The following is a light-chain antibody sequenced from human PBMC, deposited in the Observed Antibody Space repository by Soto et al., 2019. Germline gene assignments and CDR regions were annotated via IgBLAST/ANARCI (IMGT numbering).Light chain of an antibody. V-gene: IGKV1-27*01. Sequence: DIQMTQSPSSLAASVGDRVTMTCRASQSISSYLAWYQQKPGKVPKLLIYAASTLQSGVPSRFSGSGSGTDFTLTISSLQPEDVATYYCQKYNSAPQTFGQGTKVDIK. J-gene: IGKJ1*01. CDR3: QKYNSAPQT. CDR2: AAS. CDR1: QSISSY.